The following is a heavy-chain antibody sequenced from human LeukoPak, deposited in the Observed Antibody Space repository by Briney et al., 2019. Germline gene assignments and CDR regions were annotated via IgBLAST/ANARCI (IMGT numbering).Heavy chain of an antibody. Sequence: PGGSLRLSCAASGFTFRSFWMHWVRQTPGKGLLWVSQINSDGNSLTYADSVKGRFTISRDNAKNTLYLQMNSLRAEDTAVYYCARPVTDAFDIWGQGTMVTISS. CDR3: ARPVTDAFDI. CDR2: INSDGNSL. V-gene: IGHV3-74*03. J-gene: IGHJ3*02. CDR1: GFTFRSFW.